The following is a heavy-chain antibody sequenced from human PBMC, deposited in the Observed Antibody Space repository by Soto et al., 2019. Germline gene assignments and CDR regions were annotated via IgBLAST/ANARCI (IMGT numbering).Heavy chain of an antibody. CDR1: GYTFSNFW. CDR2: IYPGDHQT. Sequence: GESLKISCQCSGYTFSNFWIGWVRQLPGQGLEWMGIIYPGDHQTRYSPSFLGKVTISAETSINTAYLQWSSLEASDSAFYFCARSPRSSPYFDFWGQGALVTVSS. CDR3: ARSPRSSPYFDF. J-gene: IGHJ4*02. D-gene: IGHD6-13*01. V-gene: IGHV5-51*01.